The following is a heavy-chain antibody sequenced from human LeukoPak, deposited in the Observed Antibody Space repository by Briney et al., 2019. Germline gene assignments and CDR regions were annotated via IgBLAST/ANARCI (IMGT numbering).Heavy chain of an antibody. J-gene: IGHJ5*02. V-gene: IGHV3-15*01. D-gene: IGHD1-26*01. Sequence: PGGSLRLSCGASGLTFSNAWMSWVRQAPGKGLEWVGRIKSKTDGGTTDYAAPVKGRFTISRDDSKNTLYMQMNSLRAEDTAVYYCARDWELGPWFDPWGQGTLVAVSS. CDR2: IKSKTDGGTT. CDR1: GLTFSNAW. CDR3: ARDWELGPWFDP.